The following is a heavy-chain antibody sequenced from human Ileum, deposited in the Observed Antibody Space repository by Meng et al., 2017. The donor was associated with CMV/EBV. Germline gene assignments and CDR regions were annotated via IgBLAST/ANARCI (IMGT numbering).Heavy chain of an antibody. J-gene: IGHJ4*02. CDR3: AREKSSCTSSTCYGVDS. Sequence: QVHLRESGQGLGKPSETLSLTCTVSDGSIISYFWSWIRQSAGKGLEWIGRIHTSGTTNYNPSLKSRVTLSLDTSKDQFSLKLTSVTAADTAVYYCAREKSSCTSSTCYGVDSWGQGTLVTVSS. CDR2: IHTSGTT. D-gene: IGHD2-2*01. CDR1: DGSIISYF. V-gene: IGHV4-4*07.